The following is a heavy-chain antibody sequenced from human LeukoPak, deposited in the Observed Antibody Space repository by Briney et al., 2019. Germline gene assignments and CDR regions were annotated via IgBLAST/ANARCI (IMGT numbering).Heavy chain of an antibody. CDR2: INPSGTGT. CDR1: GYTFTNYD. D-gene: IGHD5-24*01. V-gene: IGHV1-46*01. CDR3: ATDHSMANTAWWFDP. J-gene: IGHJ5*02. Sequence: GASVKVSCRTSGYTFTNYDINWVRQAAGQGLEWMGVINPSGTGTSYAQKFQGRITMTRDTSTSTVYMELSSLRSEDTAFYYCATDHSMANTAWWFDPWGQGTLVTVSS.